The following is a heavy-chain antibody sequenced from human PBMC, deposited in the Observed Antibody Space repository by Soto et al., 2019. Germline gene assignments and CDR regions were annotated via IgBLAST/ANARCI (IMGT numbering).Heavy chain of an antibody. V-gene: IGHV4-59*01. Sequence: SETLSLTCTVSGGSISSYYWSWIRQPPGKGLEWIGYIYYSGSTNYNPSLKSRVTISVDTSKNQFSLKLSSVTAADTAVYYCARDQEGAAAGTKAYYYGMDVWGQGTTVTVSS. CDR2: IYYSGST. CDR3: ARDQEGAAAGTKAYYYGMDV. J-gene: IGHJ6*02. D-gene: IGHD6-13*01. CDR1: GGSISSYY.